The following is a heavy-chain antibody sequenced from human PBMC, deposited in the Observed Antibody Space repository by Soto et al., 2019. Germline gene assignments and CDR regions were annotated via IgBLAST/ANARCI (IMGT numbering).Heavy chain of an antibody. D-gene: IGHD6-13*01. V-gene: IGHV3-23*01. J-gene: IGHJ4*02. CDR3: AKGGSSWSYFDY. Sequence: GGSLRLSCAASGFTFSSYAMHWVRQAPGKGLEWVSSITSSGGSTYYGDSVKGRFTISRDNSKNTLYLQMNSLRGDDTAVYYCAKGGSSWSYFDYWGQGMLVTVSS. CDR2: ITSSGGST. CDR1: GFTFSSYA.